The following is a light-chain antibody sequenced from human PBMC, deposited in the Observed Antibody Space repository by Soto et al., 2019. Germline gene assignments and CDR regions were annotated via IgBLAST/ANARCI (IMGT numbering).Light chain of an antibody. Sequence: QSALTQPPSASGSPGQSVTISCTGTSSDVGGYNYVSWYQHHPGKAPKLVIYEVTKRPSGVPDRFSGSKSDNTASLSVSGLQAEDEADYYCSSYAGRYSWVFGGGTKLTVL. CDR1: SSDVGGYNY. J-gene: IGLJ3*02. V-gene: IGLV2-8*01. CDR2: EVT. CDR3: SSYAGRYSWV.